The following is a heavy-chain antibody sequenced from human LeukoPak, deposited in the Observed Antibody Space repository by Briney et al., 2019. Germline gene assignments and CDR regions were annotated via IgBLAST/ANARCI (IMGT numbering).Heavy chain of an antibody. D-gene: IGHD6-19*01. CDR2: ISGSGAST. J-gene: IGHJ4*02. CDR1: GFTFSNHA. Sequence: GSLRLSCPASGFTFSNHAMNWVRQAPGKGLEWVSAISGSGASTYFADSVRGRFTISRDNSKNTLYLQMNSLRAEDTAIYYCARTVAGDNWGQGTLVTVSS. V-gene: IGHV3-23*01. CDR3: ARTVAGDN.